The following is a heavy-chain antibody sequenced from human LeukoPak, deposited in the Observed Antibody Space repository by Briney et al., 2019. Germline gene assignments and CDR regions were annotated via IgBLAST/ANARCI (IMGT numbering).Heavy chain of an antibody. CDR3: ARALTTSWYYFDY. V-gene: IGHV3-48*03. CDR1: GFTYISYE. CDR2: ISSSGTTI. J-gene: IGHJ4*02. D-gene: IGHD2-2*01. Sequence: GGSLRLSCAASGFTYISYEMNWVRQAPGKGLEWVSYISSSGTTIHYADSVKGRFTISRDNAKNSLYLQMNSLRAEDTAVYYCARALTTSWYYFDYWGQGTLVTVSS.